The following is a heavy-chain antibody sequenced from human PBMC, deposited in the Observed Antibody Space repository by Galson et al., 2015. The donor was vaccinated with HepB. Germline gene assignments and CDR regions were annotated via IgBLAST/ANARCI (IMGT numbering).Heavy chain of an antibody. CDR1: GSSFTSYW. CDR2: IYPGDSDT. V-gene: IGHV5-51*01. Sequence: QSGAEVKKPGESLKISCKGSGSSFTSYWIGWVRQMPGKGLEWMGIIYPGDSDTRYSPSFQGQVTISADKSISTAYLQWSSLKASDTAMYYCATIREGIAVAHGMDVWGQGTTVTVSS. J-gene: IGHJ6*02. D-gene: IGHD6-19*01. CDR3: ATIREGIAVAHGMDV.